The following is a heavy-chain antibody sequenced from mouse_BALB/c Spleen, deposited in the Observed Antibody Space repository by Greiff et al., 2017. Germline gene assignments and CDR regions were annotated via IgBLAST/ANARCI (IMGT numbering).Heavy chain of an antibody. CDR1: GYTFTSYT. J-gene: IGHJ2*01. V-gene: IGHV1S26*01. CDR2: INPSSGYT. CDR3: ARRVDSSGYVLV. D-gene: IGHD3-2*01. Sequence: QVQLQQPGAELVKPGASVKMSCKASGYTFTSYTMHWVKQRPGQGLEWIGYINPSSGYTNYNQKFKDKATLTADKSSSTAYMQLSSLTSEDSAVYYCARRVDSSGYVLVWGQGTTLTVSS.